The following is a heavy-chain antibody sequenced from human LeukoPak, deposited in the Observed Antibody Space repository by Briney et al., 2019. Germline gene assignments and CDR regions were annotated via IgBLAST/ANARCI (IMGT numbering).Heavy chain of an antibody. CDR3: ARQLDYGDYGGNWYFDL. CDR2: IYPGDSDT. CDR1: GYSFTSYW. D-gene: IGHD4-17*01. J-gene: IGHJ2*01. Sequence: GESLKISCKGSGYSFTSYWIGWVRQMPGKGLEWMGMIYPGDSDTRYSPSFQGQVTISADKSISTAYLQWSSLKASDTAMYYCARQLDYGDYGGNWYFDLWGRGTLVAVSS. V-gene: IGHV5-51*01.